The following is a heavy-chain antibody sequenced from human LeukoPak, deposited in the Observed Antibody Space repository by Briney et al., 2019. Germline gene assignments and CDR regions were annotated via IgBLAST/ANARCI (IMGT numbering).Heavy chain of an antibody. D-gene: IGHD5-18*01. V-gene: IGHV3-9*01. CDR1: GFTFDDYA. J-gene: IGHJ4*02. CDR2: ISWNSGSI. Sequence: SLRLSCAASGFTFDDYAMHWVRQAPGKGLEWVSGISWNSGSIGYADSVKGRFTISRDNAKNSLYLQMNSLRAEDTALYYCAKDRRPSGYSYGYFDYWGQGTLVTVSS. CDR3: AKDRRPSGYSYGYFDY.